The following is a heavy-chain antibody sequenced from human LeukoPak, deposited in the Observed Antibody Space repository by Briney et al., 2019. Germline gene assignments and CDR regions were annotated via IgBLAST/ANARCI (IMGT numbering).Heavy chain of an antibody. J-gene: IGHJ4*02. Sequence: KPSETLSLTCAVSGYSISSGYYWGWIRQPPGKGLEWIGSFYYSGSTYYNPSLKSRVTTSADTSKNQSSLKLSSVTAADTAVYYCARLWRAAIDYGGQGTLVTVSS. CDR1: GYSISSGYY. D-gene: IGHD1-1*01. CDR2: FYYSGST. V-gene: IGHV4-38-2*01. CDR3: ARLWRAAIDY.